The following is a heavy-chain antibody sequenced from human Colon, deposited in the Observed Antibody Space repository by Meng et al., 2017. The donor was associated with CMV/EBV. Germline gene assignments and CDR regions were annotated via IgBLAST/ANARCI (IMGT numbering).Heavy chain of an antibody. D-gene: IGHD6-6*01. CDR1: GFTFSSYW. Sequence: GGSLRLSCAASGFTFSSYWMSWVRQAPGKGLEWVSSVSHTGGSTHYADSVQGRFAISRDNSNNTLYLQMNSLRAEDTAIYYCAKLGVYYSTSSTNFWGQGTVVTVSS. J-gene: IGHJ4*02. V-gene: IGHV3-23*01. CDR2: VSHTGGST. CDR3: AKLGVYYSTSSTNF.